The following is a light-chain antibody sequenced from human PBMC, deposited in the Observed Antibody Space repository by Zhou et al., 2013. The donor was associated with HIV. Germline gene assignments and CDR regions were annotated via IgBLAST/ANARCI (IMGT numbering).Light chain of an antibody. V-gene: IGKV1-NL1*01. CDR3: QQSYSNPRT. Sequence: DIQMTQSPSSLSASVGDRVTMTCRASQGIRDALAWYQQRLGKAPKLLLYAASSLESGVPSRFSGSGSGTDYTLTISSLQPEDFATYYCQQSYSNPRTFGGGTKVDIK. CDR2: AAS. CDR1: QGIRDA. J-gene: IGKJ4*01.